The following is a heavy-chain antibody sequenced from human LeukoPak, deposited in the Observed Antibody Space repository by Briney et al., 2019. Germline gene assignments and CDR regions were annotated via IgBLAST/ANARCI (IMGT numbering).Heavy chain of an antibody. Sequence: PGGSLRLSCAASGFTFSSYSMNWVRQAPGKGLEWVSYISSSSSTIYYADSVKGRFTISRDNAKNSLYLQMNSLRAEDTAVYYCAREEMAPSSGIRSDVWGKGTTVTVSS. CDR1: GFTFSSYS. J-gene: IGHJ6*04. D-gene: IGHD6-13*01. V-gene: IGHV3-48*01. CDR3: AREEMAPSSGIRSDV. CDR2: ISSSSSTI.